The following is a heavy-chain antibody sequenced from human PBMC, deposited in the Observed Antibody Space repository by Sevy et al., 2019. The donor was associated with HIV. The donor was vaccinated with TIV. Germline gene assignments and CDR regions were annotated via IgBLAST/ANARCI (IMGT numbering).Heavy chain of an antibody. CDR1: GCSISAYY. CDR3: SRAPPVRSGDDSLNWLDP. CDR2: IYYSGST. Sequence: SETLSLTCTVSGCSISAYYWSWLRQPPGKGLEYIGDIYYSGSTYYNPSLKSRVTISVDTSKNQFSLNLRSVTAVDTAVYYCSRAPPVRSGDDSLNWLDPWGEGILVTVSS. V-gene: IGHV4-59*12. J-gene: IGHJ5*02. D-gene: IGHD5-12*01.